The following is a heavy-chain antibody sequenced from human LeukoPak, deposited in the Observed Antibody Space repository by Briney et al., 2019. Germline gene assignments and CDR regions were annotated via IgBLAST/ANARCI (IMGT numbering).Heavy chain of an antibody. D-gene: IGHD3-9*01. CDR3: ARRTILTGSDY. Sequence: PSGTLSLTCTVSGGSISSSSYYWGWIRQPPGKGLEWIGTIYYSGSTNYNPSLKSRVTISVDTSKNQFSLKLSSVTAADTAVYYCARRTILTGSDYWGQGTLVTVSS. CDR2: IYYSGST. V-gene: IGHV4-39*01. CDR1: GGSISSSSYY. J-gene: IGHJ4*02.